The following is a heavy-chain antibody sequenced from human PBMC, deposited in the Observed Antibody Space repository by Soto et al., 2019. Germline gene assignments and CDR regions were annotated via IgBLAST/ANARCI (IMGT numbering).Heavy chain of an antibody. J-gene: IGHJ5*02. CDR3: AKAPRREGSFDP. CDR2: ISYDGMTK. Sequence: ESGGGVAQPGSSLRLSCEGSGITSRGYAMHWVRQAPGQGLEWVAVISYDGMTKYYAGSVKGRLTISRDDSKNTLYLQMRSLRVDDTAVYYCAKAPRREGSFDPWGQGTLVTVSS. D-gene: IGHD3-10*01. CDR1: GITSRGYA. V-gene: IGHV3-30*04.